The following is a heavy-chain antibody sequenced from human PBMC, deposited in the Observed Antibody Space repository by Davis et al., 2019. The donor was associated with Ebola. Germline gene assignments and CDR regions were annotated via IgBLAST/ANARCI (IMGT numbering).Heavy chain of an antibody. J-gene: IGHJ4*02. D-gene: IGHD6-19*01. CDR2: IYYSGST. Sequence: MPSETLSLTCTVSGGSISSYYWSWIRQPPGKGLEWIGYIYYSGSTNYNPSLKSRVTISVDTSKNQFSLKLSSVTAADTAVYYCAGAGYSSGWTFDNWGQGALVTVSS. CDR3: AGAGYSSGWTFDN. V-gene: IGHV4-59*01. CDR1: GGSISSYY.